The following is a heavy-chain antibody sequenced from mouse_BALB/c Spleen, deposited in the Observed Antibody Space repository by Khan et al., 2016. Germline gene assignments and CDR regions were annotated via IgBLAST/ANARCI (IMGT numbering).Heavy chain of an antibody. CDR1: GYSITSNYA. CDR2: ITFSGST. J-gene: IGHJ4*01. Sequence: EVQLQESGPGLVKPSQSLSLTCTVTGYSITSNYAWNWIRQFPGNKLEWVAYITFSGSTGYNPSLRSRISITRDTSKNQFFLQLNSVTTEDTATYYCVRDGLDGFYAMDYWGQGTSVTVSA. D-gene: IGHD2-3*01. CDR3: VRDGLDGFYAMDY. V-gene: IGHV3-2*02.